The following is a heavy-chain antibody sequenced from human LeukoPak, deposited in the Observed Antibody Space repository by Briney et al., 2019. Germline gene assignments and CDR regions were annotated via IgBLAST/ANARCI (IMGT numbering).Heavy chain of an antibody. CDR3: ARASGI. D-gene: IGHD6-13*01. CDR2: INPDGTTT. CDR1: GFTFSTYW. V-gene: IGHV3-74*01. J-gene: IGHJ4*02. Sequence: GGSLRLSCAASGFTFSTYWMHWVRQAPGKGLVWVSRINPDGTTTSYADSVKGGFTISRDNAKDTVYLQMNSLRAEDTAVYYCARASGIGGQGTLVTVSS.